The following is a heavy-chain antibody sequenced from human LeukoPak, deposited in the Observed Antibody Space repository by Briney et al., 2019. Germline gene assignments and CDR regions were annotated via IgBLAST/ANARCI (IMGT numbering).Heavy chain of an antibody. CDR1: GGTFSSYA. J-gene: IGHJ6*02. CDR2: IIPIFGTA. D-gene: IGHD2-8*01. CDR3: ASGFPGDIVPMEYGMDV. Sequence: GASVKVSCKASGGTFSSYAISWVRQAPGQGLEWMGGIIPIFGTANYAQKFQGRVTITADESTSTAYMELSSLRSEDTAVYYCASGFPGDIVPMEYGMDVWGQGTTVTVSS. V-gene: IGHV1-69*13.